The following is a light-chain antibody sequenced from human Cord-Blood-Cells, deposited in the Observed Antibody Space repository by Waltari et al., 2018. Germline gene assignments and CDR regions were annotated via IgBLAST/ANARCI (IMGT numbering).Light chain of an antibody. CDR1: SSDVGGSNY. J-gene: IGLJ1*01. CDR2: EVS. CDR3: SSYTSSSTYV. V-gene: IGLV2-14*01. Sequence: QSALTQPASVSGSPGQSITISCTGTSSDVGGSNYVSWYQQHPGKAPKLMIYEVSKRPSGVSNRFSGSKSGTTASLTISGLQAEDEADYYCSSYTSSSTYVFGTGTKVTVL.